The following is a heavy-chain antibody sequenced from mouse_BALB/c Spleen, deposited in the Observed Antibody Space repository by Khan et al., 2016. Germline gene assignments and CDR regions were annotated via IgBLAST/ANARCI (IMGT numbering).Heavy chain of an antibody. CDR1: GFNIKDTY. Sequence: VRLQQSGAELVKPGASVKLSCTASGFNIKDTYMHWVKQRPAQGLEWIGMIDPATGNTKYDPKFQGKATITADTSFNTAYLQLSRLPSEDTAVYYCARSPSDYDVEFAYWGQGTLVTVSA. J-gene: IGHJ3*01. CDR3: ARSPSDYDVEFAY. V-gene: IGHV14-3*02. D-gene: IGHD2-4*01. CDR2: IDPATGNT.